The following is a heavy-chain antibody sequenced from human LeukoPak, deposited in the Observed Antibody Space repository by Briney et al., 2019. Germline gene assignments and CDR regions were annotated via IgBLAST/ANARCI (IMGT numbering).Heavy chain of an antibody. D-gene: IGHD2-2*01. CDR2: IIPILGIA. CDR1: GGTFSSYA. V-gene: IGHV1-69*04. J-gene: IGHJ4*02. Sequence: SVKVSCKASGGTFSSYAISWVRQAPGQGLEWIGRIIPILGIANYAQKFQGRVTITADKSTSTAYMELSSLRSEDTAVYYCARADQPLLPFDYWGQGTLVTVSS. CDR3: ARADQPLLPFDY.